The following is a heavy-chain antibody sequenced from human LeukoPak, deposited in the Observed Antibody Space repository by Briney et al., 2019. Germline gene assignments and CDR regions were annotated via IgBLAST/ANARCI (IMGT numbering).Heavy chain of an antibody. V-gene: IGHV4-59*01. CDR3: ARDSHYYDSSGYYYDSGFDY. J-gene: IGHJ4*02. D-gene: IGHD3-22*01. CDR1: GGFISSYY. CDR2: IYYSGNT. Sequence: PSETLSLTCTVSGGFISSYYWSWIRQPPGKGLEWIGYIYYSGNTNYNPSLKSRVTISVDTSKNQFSLKLSSVTAADTAVYYCARDSHYYDSSGYYYDSGFDYRGQGTLVTVSS.